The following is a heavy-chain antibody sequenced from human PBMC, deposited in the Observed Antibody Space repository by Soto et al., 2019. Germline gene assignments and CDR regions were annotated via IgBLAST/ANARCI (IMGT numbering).Heavy chain of an antibody. J-gene: IGHJ4*02. D-gene: IGHD3-22*01. V-gene: IGHV4-34*01. Sequence: QVQLQQWGAGLLKPSETLSLTCAVYGGSFSGYYWSWIRQPPGKGLEWIGEINHSGSTNYSPSLKTRVTISVDTSKNQFSLKLSSVTAADTAVYYCARGPGYYDSSAIAHWGQGTLVTVSS. CDR3: ARGPGYYDSSAIAH. CDR1: GGSFSGYY. CDR2: INHSGST.